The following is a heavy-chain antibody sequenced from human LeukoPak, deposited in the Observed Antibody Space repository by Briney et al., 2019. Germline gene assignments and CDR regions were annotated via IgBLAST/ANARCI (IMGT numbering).Heavy chain of an antibody. V-gene: IGHV4-39*01. CDR3: EGQDQLPTDKRIDY. CDR2: IYYSGST. J-gene: IGHJ4*02. CDR1: GGSISSSSYY. Sequence: SETLSLTCTVSGGSISSSSYYWGWIRQPPGKGLEWIGSIYYSGSTYYNPSLKSRVTISVDTSKNQFSLKLSSVTAADTAVYYCEGQDQLPTDKRIDYWGQGTLVTVSS. D-gene: IGHD2-2*01.